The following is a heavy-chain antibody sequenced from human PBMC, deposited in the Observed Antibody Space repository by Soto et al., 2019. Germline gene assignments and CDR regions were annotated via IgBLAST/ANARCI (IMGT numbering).Heavy chain of an antibody. CDR3: TTEGRD. V-gene: IGHV3-15*01. CDR2: IRSKSDGGTA. Sequence: EVHLVESGGGLVKPGGSLTLSCAASGFSFTDAWMSWVRQVPGMGLEWVGRIRSKSDGGTADYTAPVKGRFFISRDDSKNMVSLQMNSLKTEDTAIYYCTTEGRDWGQGTLVTVSS. J-gene: IGHJ4*02. CDR1: GFSFTDAW.